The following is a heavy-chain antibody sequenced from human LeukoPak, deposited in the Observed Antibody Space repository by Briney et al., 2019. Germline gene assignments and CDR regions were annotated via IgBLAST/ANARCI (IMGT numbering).Heavy chain of an antibody. CDR3: TRDYSGSRNYFYYYGMHV. CDR2: IKQDGSEK. J-gene: IGHJ6*02. Sequence: GGSLRLSCVASEFTFSSYWMNWVRQAPGKGLEWVANIKQDGSEKYYVDSVKGRFTISRDNAKNSLYLQMNRLTAEDTAVYYCTRDYSGSRNYFYYYGMHVWGQGTTVTVSS. V-gene: IGHV3-7*01. D-gene: IGHD3-10*01. CDR1: EFTFSSYW.